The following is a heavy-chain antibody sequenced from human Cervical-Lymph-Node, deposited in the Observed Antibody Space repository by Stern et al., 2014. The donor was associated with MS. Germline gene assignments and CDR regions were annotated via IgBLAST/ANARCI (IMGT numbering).Heavy chain of an antibody. V-gene: IGHV1-2*02. CDR1: GYTFSDYY. J-gene: IGHJ3*01. CDR2: VKPISGVT. CDR3: ARVRSVSVETAGGEAFDL. D-gene: IGHD2-21*02. Sequence: QVQLVQPGPEVKKPGASVKVSCKASGYTFSDYYMHWVRQAPGQGLEWMAWVKPISGVTKYAQKYEGGVSMTRDKSINPAYIELSGLISDDTAVYYCARVRSVSVETAGGEAFDLWGQGTVLTVSS.